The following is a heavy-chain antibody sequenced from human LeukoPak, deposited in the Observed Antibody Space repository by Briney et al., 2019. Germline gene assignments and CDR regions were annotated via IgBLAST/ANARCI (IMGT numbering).Heavy chain of an antibody. Sequence: KPSETLSLTCTVSGESISSGNYYWNWIRQPPGKGLEWIGNIYNSGSTYYNPSLQSRVTISLDTSKDQFSLEMSSVTAADTAAYYCARENYDSSASSWNFDLWGRGTLVTVSS. CDR3: ARENYDSSASSWNFDL. CDR2: IYNSGST. V-gene: IGHV4-30-4*01. CDR1: GESISSGNYY. D-gene: IGHD3-22*01. J-gene: IGHJ2*01.